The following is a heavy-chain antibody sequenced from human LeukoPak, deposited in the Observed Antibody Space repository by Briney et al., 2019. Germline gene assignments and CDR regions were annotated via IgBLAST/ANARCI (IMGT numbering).Heavy chain of an antibody. CDR1: GYSISSGYY. CDR2: ISHSGST. J-gene: IGHJ6*03. CDR3: ARVGLEAGKGTGRWLQNPILLLNYYYMDV. V-gene: IGHV4-38-2*02. Sequence: PSETLSLTCTVSGYSISSGYYWGWIRQPPGKGLEWIGSISHSGSTYYKPSLKSRVTISVDTSKNQFSLKLRSVTAADTAVYYCARVGLEAGKGTGRWLQNPILLLNYYYMDVWGKGTTVTISS. D-gene: IGHD5-24*01.